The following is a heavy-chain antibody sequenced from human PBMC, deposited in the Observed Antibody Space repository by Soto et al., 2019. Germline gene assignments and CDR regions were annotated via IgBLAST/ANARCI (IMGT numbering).Heavy chain of an antibody. CDR2: ISGSGGST. V-gene: IGHV3-23*01. D-gene: IGHD3-22*01. Sequence: EVQLLESGGGLVQPGGSLRLSCAASGFTFSSYAMSWVRQAPGKGLEWVSAISGSGGSTYYADAVKGRSTISRDNSKNTLYLQMNSLNSEDTAVYYLVKDPIVVVQPRLVDYWGQGTVVTVSS. CDR3: VKDPIVVVQPRLVDY. J-gene: IGHJ4*02. CDR1: GFTFSSYA.